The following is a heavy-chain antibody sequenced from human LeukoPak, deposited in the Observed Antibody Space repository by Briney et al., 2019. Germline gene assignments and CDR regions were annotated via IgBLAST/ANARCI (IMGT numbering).Heavy chain of an antibody. CDR1: GYSFTSYW. Sequence: GESLKISCKGSGYSFTSYWIGWVRQMPGKGLEWMGIIYPGDSDTRYSPSFQGQVTISADKSISTAYLQWSSLKASDTAMYYCARSSLAYCGGDCYSGFYYWGQRTLVTVSS. D-gene: IGHD2-21*02. CDR3: ARSSLAYCGGDCYSGFYY. J-gene: IGHJ4*02. CDR2: IYPGDSDT. V-gene: IGHV5-51*01.